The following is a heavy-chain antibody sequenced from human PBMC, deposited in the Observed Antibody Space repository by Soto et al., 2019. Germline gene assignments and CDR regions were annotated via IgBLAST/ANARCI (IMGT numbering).Heavy chain of an antibody. Sequence: GLDLEWLALIYWNDDKRYSPSLKSRLTITKDTSKNQVVLTMTNMDPVDTATYYCAHSALWLGFDAFDIWGQGTMVTVSS. V-gene: IGHV2-5*01. CDR3: AHSALWLGFDAFDI. J-gene: IGHJ3*02. D-gene: IGHD5-12*01. CDR2: IYWNDDK.